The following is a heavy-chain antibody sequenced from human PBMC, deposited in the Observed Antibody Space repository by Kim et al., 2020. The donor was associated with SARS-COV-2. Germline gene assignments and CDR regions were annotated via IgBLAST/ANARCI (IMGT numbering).Heavy chain of an antibody. Sequence: ASVKVSCKASGYTFTSYYMHWVRQAPGQGLEWMGIINPSGGSTSYAQKFQGRVTMTRDTSTSTVYMELSSLRSEDTAVYYCARDLPITMVRGVMDYWGQGTLVTVSS. CDR3: ARDLPITMVRGVMDY. CDR1: GYTFTSYY. J-gene: IGHJ4*02. V-gene: IGHV1-46*01. D-gene: IGHD3-10*01. CDR2: INPSGGST.